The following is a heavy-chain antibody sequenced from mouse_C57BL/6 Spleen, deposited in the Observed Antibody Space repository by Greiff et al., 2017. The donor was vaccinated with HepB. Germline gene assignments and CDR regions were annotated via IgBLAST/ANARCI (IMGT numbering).Heavy chain of an antibody. Sequence: QVQLQQSGAELVKPGASVKLSCKASGYTFTSYWMHWVKQRPGQGLEWIGMIHPNSGSTNYNEKFKSKATLTVDKSSSTAYMQLSSLTSEDSAVYYCARRGYGSSYADYWGQGTTLTVSS. V-gene: IGHV1-64*01. J-gene: IGHJ2*01. D-gene: IGHD1-1*01. CDR3: ARRGYGSSYADY. CDR1: GYTFTSYW. CDR2: IHPNSGST.